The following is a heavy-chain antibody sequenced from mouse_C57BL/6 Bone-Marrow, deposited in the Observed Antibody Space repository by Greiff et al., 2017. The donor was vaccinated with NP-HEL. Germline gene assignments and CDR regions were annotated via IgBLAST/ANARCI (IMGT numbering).Heavy chain of an antibody. CDR2: IDPSDSYT. CDR1: GYTFTSYW. D-gene: IGHD1-1*02. CDR3: AREGLSYYYAMDY. J-gene: IGHJ4*01. Sequence: VQLQQPGAELVMPGASVKLSCKASGYTFTSYWMHWVKQRPGQGLEWIGEIDPSDSYTNYNQKFKGKSTLTVDKSSSTAYMKLSSLTSEDSAVYYCAREGLSYYYAMDYWGQGTAVTVTS. V-gene: IGHV1-69*01.